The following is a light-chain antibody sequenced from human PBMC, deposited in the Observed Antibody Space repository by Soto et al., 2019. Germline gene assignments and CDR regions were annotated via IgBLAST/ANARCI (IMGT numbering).Light chain of an antibody. V-gene: IGKV1-39*01. CDR1: QNINNY. Sequence: DIQMTQSPSSLSASVGDRVTITCRASQNINNYLNWYQHKPGQAPKVLIYDVFTLQSGAPSRFSGSGSGTFFTLAISCLQPEELATYYCQQSYTAPRTFSGGTKVDIK. J-gene: IGKJ4*01. CDR2: DVF. CDR3: QQSYTAPRT.